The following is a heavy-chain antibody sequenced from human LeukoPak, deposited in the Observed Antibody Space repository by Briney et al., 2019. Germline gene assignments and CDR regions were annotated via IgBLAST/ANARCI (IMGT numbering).Heavy chain of an antibody. D-gene: IGHD3-10*01. V-gene: IGHV4-59*01. J-gene: IGHJ4*01. CDR2: IYYSGST. Sequence: SETLSLTCTVSGGSIRSYYWSWIRQPPGKGLEWIGYIYYSGSTNYNPSLKSRVTISVDTSKNQFSLKLSSVTAADTAVYYCARDWHGSGSAHLFSPGGQGTLVTVSS. CDR1: GGSIRSYY. CDR3: ARDWHGSGSAHLFSP.